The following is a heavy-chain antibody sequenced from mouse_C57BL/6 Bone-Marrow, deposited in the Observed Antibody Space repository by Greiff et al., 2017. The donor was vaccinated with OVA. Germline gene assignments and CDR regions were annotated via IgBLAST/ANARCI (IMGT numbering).Heavy chain of an antibody. V-gene: IGHV2-2*01. CDR2: IWSGGST. CDR3: ARNYDYGSRGYFDV. J-gene: IGHJ1*03. Sequence: VQLQQSGPGLVQPSQSLSITCTVSGFSFTSYGVHWVRQSPGKGLEWLGVIWSGGSTDYNAAFISRLSISKDNSKSQVFFKMNSLQADDTAIYYCARNYDYGSRGYFDVWGTGTTVTVSS. CDR1: GFSFTSYG. D-gene: IGHD1-1*01.